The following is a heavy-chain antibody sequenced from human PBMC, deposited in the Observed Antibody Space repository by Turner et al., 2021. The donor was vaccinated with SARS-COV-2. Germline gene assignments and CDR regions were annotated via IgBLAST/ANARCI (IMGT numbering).Heavy chain of an antibody. J-gene: IGHJ6*02. Sequence: QVQLQESGPGLVRPSETLSLTCTVSGGSISSKSWSWIRQSPGRGLEWIGYFYKIGSIDYNPSLRSRVTISVDTSKNQLYLNLISVTAADTAVYYCARHQGSGSGYDHGMNVWGQGTAVIVSS. CDR1: GGSISSKS. V-gene: IGHV4-59*08. CDR3: ARHQGSGSGYDHGMNV. D-gene: IGHD2-15*01. CDR2: FYKIGSI.